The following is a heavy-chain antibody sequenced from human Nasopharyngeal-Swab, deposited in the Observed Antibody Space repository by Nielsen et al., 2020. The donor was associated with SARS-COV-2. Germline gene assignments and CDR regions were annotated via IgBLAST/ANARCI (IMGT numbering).Heavy chain of an antibody. CDR3: ARDPPGGSGSYAFDI. V-gene: IGHV3-33*01. D-gene: IGHD3-10*01. J-gene: IGHJ3*02. Sequence: WIRQPPGKGLEWVAVIWYDGSNKYYADSVKGRFTISRDNSKNTLYLQMNSLRAEGTAVYYCARDPPGGSGSYAFDIWGQGTMVTVSS. CDR2: IWYDGSNK.